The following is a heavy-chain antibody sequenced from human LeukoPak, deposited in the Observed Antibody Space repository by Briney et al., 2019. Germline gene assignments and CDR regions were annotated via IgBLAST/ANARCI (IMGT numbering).Heavy chain of an antibody. D-gene: IGHD2-2*01. CDR2: INHSGST. Sequence: PSETLSLTCAVYGGSFSGYYWSWIRQPPGKGLEWIGEINHSGSTNYNPSLKSRVTISVDTSKNQFSLKLSSVTAADTAVYYCARVHCSSTSCYYYYGMDVWGQGTTVTASS. CDR3: ARVHCSSTSCYYYYGMDV. V-gene: IGHV4-34*01. J-gene: IGHJ6*02. CDR1: GGSFSGYY.